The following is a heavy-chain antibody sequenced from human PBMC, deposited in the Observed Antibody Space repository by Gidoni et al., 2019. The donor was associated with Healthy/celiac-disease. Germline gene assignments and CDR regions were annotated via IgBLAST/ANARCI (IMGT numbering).Heavy chain of an antibody. CDR1: GGTFSSYA. D-gene: IGHD2-21*02. J-gene: IGHJ4*02. V-gene: IGHV1-69*04. CDR2: IIPIFGIA. Sequence: QVQLVQSVAEVKKPGSSVKVSCKASGGTFSSYAISWVRQAPGQGLEWMGRIIPIFGIANYAQKFQGRVTITADKSTSTAYMELSSPRSEDTAVYYCAREGQYGGNFNWGQGTLVTVSS. CDR3: AREGQYGGNFN.